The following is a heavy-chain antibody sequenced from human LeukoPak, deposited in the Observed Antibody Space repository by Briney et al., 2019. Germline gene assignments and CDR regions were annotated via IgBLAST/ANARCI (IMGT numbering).Heavy chain of an antibody. CDR2: ISYDGSNK. V-gene: IGHV3-30*18. CDR1: GFTFSSYG. J-gene: IGHJ6*02. D-gene: IGHD3-16*01. CDR3: AKEPFIMITFGGGIYGMDV. Sequence: PGRSLRLSCAASGFTFSSYGMHWVRQAPGKGLEWVAVISYDGSNKYYADSVKGRFTISRDNSKNTLYLQMNSLRAEDTAVYYCAKEPFIMITFGGGIYGMDVWGQGTTVTVSS.